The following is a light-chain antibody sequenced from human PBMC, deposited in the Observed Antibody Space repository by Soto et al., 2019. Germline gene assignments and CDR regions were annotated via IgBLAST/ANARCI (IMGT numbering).Light chain of an antibody. CDR1: QGISSY. Sequence: DIQLTQSPSFLSSSPGDRATLTCRASQGISSYLAWYQQKPGQAPKFLVYAASTLPSGVPARFSGSGSGTEFTLTISGLQSEDFATYYCQQYNNWTVTFGGGTKVDIK. V-gene: IGKV1-9*01. CDR2: AAS. J-gene: IGKJ4*01. CDR3: QQYNNWTVT.